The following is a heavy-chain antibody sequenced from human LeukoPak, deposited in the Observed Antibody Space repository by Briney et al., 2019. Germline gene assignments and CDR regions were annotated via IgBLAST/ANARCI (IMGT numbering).Heavy chain of an antibody. CDR2: IHPNSGGT. J-gene: IGHJ4*02. CDR3: AKVPYCTGGSCLYYFDY. V-gene: IGHV1-2*06. Sequence: VASVKVSCKASGYTFTGYYMHWVRQAPGQGLEWMGRIHPNSGGTNYAQKFQGRVTMTRDTSISTAYMELSSLRSDDTALYYCAKVPYCTGGSCLYYFDYWGQGTLVTVSS. D-gene: IGHD2-15*01. CDR1: GYTFTGYY.